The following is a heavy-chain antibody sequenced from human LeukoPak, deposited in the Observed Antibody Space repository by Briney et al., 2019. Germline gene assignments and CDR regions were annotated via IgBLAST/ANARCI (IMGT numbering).Heavy chain of an antibody. Sequence: GGSLRLSCAGSGFTFSGYSMGWVRQPPGSGLEWVAAVTGSGGDTDYADFVKGRLTISRDNLKSTLFLQMDSLRADDTAIYYCARRPYRSSGLFDYWGQGALVAVSS. CDR3: ARRPYRSSGLFDY. CDR1: GFTFSGYS. J-gene: IGHJ4*02. D-gene: IGHD6-19*01. V-gene: IGHV3-23*01. CDR2: VTGSGGDT.